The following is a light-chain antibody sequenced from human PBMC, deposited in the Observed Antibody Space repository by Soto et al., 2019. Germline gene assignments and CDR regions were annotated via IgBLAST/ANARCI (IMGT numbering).Light chain of an antibody. CDR1: TNDIGDDDY. Sequence: QSAPTQPASVSGSPGQSITISCTGTTNDIGDDDYVSWYRQFPGKAPKLILSEVRNRPSGVSNRFSGSKSANTASLTIAGLQAEDEADYYCASFTTTRTFVFGTGTKLTVL. CDR3: ASFTTTRTFV. CDR2: EVR. V-gene: IGLV2-14*01. J-gene: IGLJ1*01.